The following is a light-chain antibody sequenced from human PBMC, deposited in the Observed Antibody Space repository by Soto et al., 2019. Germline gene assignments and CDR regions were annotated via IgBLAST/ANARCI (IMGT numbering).Light chain of an antibody. J-gene: IGKJ4*01. V-gene: IGKV2-28*01. CDR3: MQGLTTPLT. CDR1: RSILSSNGYNY. CDR2: LAS. Sequence: DIVMTQSPLSLPVTPGEPASISCRSSRSILSSNGYNYLDWYVQRPGQSPQLLSYLASNRASGVPDRFSGSGSGTDFTLKISRVEAEDVGVYYCMQGLTTPLTFCGGTKVEI.